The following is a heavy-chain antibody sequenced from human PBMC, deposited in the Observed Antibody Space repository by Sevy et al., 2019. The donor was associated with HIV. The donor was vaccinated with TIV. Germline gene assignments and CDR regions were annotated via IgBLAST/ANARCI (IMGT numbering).Heavy chain of an antibody. V-gene: IGHV3-33*06. CDR3: AKGGPNSGYDYYFDY. CDR2: IWYDGSKI. D-gene: IGHD5-12*01. J-gene: IGHJ4*02. Sequence: GGSLRLSCAASGFTFSNYGMHWVRQAPGKGLAWVALIWYDGSKIFYADSVKGRFTISRDNSESTLYLQMNSLRAEDTALYHCAKGGPNSGYDYYFDYWGQGTLVTVSS. CDR1: GFTFSNYG.